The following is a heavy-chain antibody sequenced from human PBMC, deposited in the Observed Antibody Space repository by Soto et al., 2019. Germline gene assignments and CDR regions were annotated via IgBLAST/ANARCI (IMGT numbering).Heavy chain of an antibody. CDR1: GGSFSGYY. V-gene: IGHV4-34*01. D-gene: IGHD3-3*01. J-gene: IGHJ5*02. CDR2: INHSGST. CDR3: ARGPTIFGVDGENWFDP. Sequence: QVQLQQWGAGLLKPSETLSLTCAVYGGSFSGYYWSWIRQPPGKGLEWIGEINHSGSTNYNPSLKSRVTISVDTSKNQFFLKLSSVTAADTAVYYCARGPTIFGVDGENWFDPRGQGTLVTVSS.